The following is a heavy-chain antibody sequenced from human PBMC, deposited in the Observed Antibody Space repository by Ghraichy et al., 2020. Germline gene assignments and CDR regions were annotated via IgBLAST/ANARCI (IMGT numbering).Heavy chain of an antibody. D-gene: IGHD3-22*01. Sequence: GGSLRLSCAASGFTFSSYAMSWVRQAPGKGLEWVSAISGSGGSTYYADSVKGRFTISRDNSKNTLYLQMTSLRAEDTAVYYCAKDSPSEFTMIVVVTPLGGMDVWGQGTTVTVSS. CDR3: AKDSPSEFTMIVVVTPLGGMDV. CDR2: ISGSGGST. V-gene: IGHV3-23*01. J-gene: IGHJ6*02. CDR1: GFTFSSYA.